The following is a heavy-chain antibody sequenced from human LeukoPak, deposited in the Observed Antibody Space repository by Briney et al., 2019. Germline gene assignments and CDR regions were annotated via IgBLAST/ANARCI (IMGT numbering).Heavy chain of an antibody. CDR3: ARVRGYYYYMDV. Sequence: ASVKVSCKASGYTFTSYYMHWVRQAPGQGLEWMGIINPSGGSTSYAQRFQGRVTMTRDTSISTAYMELSRLRSDDTAVYYCARVRGYYYYMDVWGKGTTVTISS. J-gene: IGHJ6*03. D-gene: IGHD3-10*01. V-gene: IGHV1-46*01. CDR1: GYTFTSYY. CDR2: INPSGGST.